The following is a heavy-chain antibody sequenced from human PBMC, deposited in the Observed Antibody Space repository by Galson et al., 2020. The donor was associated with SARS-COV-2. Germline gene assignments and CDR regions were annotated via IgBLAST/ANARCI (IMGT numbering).Heavy chain of an antibody. J-gene: IGHJ4*02. CDR2: ISHGGGST. V-gene: IGHV3-23*01. D-gene: IGHD5-12*01. CDR1: GFTFSNYA. CDR3: AKCRGYGGYDSFDY. Sequence: GGSLRLSCAASGFTFSNYAMGWVRQAPGKGLEWVSTISHGGGSTYYVDSVKGRFTISRDKSKNTLYLQMTSLRVEDTAVYYCAKCRGYGGYDSFDYWGQGTLVTVSS.